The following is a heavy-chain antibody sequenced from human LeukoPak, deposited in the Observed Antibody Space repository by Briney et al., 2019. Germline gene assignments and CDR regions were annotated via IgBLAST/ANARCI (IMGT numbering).Heavy chain of an antibody. CDR3: AKDGGLWVSAHWGDS. Sequence: PGGSLRLSCATSGFFFNSYWLTWVRQAPGMGLEWVSTITTSDGNTYYADSVKGRFTVSRDNSKNTLFLQMNSLRAEDTAVYYCAKDGGLWVSAHWGDSWGRGTLVTVSS. J-gene: IGHJ4*02. V-gene: IGHV3-23*01. CDR1: GFFFNSYW. D-gene: IGHD7-27*01. CDR2: ITTSDGNT.